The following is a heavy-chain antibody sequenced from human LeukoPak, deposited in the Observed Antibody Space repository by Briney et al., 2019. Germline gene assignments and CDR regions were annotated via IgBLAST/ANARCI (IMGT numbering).Heavy chain of an antibody. V-gene: IGHV3-11*01. Sequence: GGSLRLSCAASGFTFRNYYMSWIRQAPGKGLEWVSYISRRGNTIYYADSVRGRFTISRDNANNSLYLQMNGLRVDDTAVYYCVSLAADIVGSAVDDYWGQGTLVTISS. CDR1: GFTFRNYY. CDR3: VSLAADIVGSAVDDY. D-gene: IGHD5-12*01. CDR2: ISRRGNTI. J-gene: IGHJ4*02.